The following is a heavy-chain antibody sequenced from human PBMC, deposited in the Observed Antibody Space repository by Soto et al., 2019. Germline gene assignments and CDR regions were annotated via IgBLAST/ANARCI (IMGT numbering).Heavy chain of an antibody. CDR2: ISTSSATQ. D-gene: IGHD5-12*01. V-gene: IGHV3-48*02. Sequence: PVGSLRLSCAASGFTFGSFAMNWVRQAPGKGLEWLSYISTSSATQYFAESVKGRFTVSRDNAKNSLYLQMNSLRDEDTAVYYCARDSMAKISHFDYWGQGALVTSPQ. J-gene: IGHJ4*02. CDR1: GFTFGSFA. CDR3: ARDSMAKISHFDY.